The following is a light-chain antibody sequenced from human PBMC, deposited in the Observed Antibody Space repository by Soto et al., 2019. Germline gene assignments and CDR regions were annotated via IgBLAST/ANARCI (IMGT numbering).Light chain of an antibody. J-gene: IGKJ2*01. CDR2: DTF. CDR1: QSVNSY. CDR3: QHRTSRYT. Sequence: EIVLTQSPATLSLSPGERATLSCRASQSVNSYLAWYQQRPGQAPRLLIYDTFNRATGVPARFSGIGSGTDFTLTISSLEPEDFAVCNCQHRTSRYTFGQGTKV. V-gene: IGKV3-11*01.